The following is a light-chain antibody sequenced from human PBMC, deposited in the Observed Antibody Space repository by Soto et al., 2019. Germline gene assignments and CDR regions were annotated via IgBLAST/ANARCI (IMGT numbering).Light chain of an antibody. V-gene: IGKV3-11*01. Sequence: EIVLTQSPATLSLSPGERATLSCRASQSVSSYLAWYQQKPGQAPRLLIYDASNRSTGIPARFSGSGSGTDFNLTISSLQPEAFAVYYCQQRSNWPLTLGGGTKVEIK. CDR2: DAS. CDR1: QSVSSY. J-gene: IGKJ4*01. CDR3: QQRSNWPLT.